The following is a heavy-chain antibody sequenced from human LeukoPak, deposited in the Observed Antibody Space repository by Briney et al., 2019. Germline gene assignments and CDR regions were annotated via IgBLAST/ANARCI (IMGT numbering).Heavy chain of an antibody. Sequence: GGSLRLSCAASGFTFSSHWMSWVRQAPGKGLEWVANIKQDGSEKYYVDSVKGRFTISRDNAKNSLYLQMNSLRAEDTAVYYCARDLYYDFWSGYPFDYWGQGTLVTVSS. CDR2: IKQDGSEK. D-gene: IGHD3-3*01. CDR3: ARDLYYDFWSGYPFDY. J-gene: IGHJ4*02. V-gene: IGHV3-7*01. CDR1: GFTFSSHW.